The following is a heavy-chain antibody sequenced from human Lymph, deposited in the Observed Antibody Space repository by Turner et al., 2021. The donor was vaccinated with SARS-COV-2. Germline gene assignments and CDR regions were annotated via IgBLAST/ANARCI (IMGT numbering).Heavy chain of an antibody. D-gene: IGHD1-26*01. V-gene: IGHV1-8*02. CDR2: MNPNSGNT. CDR3: ARGRYSGGGMDV. J-gene: IGHJ6*02. Sequence: QVQLVQSGAEVTKPGASVKVSCEAPGYTFTSYDIHWVRQATGQGLEWMGWMNPNSGNTGYAQKFQGRVTMTRNTSISTAYMELSSLRSEDTAVYYCARGRYSGGGMDVWGQGTTVTVSS. CDR1: GYTFTSYD.